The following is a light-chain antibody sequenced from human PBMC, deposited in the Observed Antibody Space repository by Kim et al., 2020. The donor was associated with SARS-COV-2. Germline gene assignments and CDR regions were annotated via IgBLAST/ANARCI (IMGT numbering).Light chain of an antibody. V-gene: IGKV3-11*01. CDR2: DVS. CDR3: QQRRYRLT. J-gene: IGKJ4*01. CDR1: QSVKNY. Sequence: SLSPGERATLSCRASQSVKNYLAWYQQKPGQAPRLLIYDVSDRATGVPARFSGSGSGTDFTLTISSLEPEDFAIYFCQQRRYRLTFGGGTKVEIK.